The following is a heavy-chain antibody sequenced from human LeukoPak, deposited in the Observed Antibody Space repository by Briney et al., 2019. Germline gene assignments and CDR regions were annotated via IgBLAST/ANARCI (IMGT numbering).Heavy chain of an antibody. D-gene: IGHD6-19*01. J-gene: IGHJ4*02. Sequence: ASVKVSCKASGYKFTGYYMHWVRQAPGQGLEWMGWINPNSGGTNYARKFQGRVTMTRDTSISTAYMEVSRLRSDDTAVYYCARDEAVAGMGYWGQGTLVTVSS. CDR3: ARDEAVAGMGY. V-gene: IGHV1-2*02. CDR1: GYKFTGYY. CDR2: INPNSGGT.